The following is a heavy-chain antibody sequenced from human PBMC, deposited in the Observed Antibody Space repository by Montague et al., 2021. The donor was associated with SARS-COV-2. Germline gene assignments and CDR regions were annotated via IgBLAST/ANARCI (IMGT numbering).Heavy chain of an antibody. J-gene: IGHJ4*02. CDR1: GGSINKHY. Sequence: ETLSLTCTVSGGSINKHYWSWIRKAPGKELEWLGNIFNKGNTNYNVXLWGRVSMSLDTPQNQFSLRLTSLTAADTAVYYCARSISSSGARDNWGQGTLVTVS. CDR2: IFNKGNT. V-gene: IGHV4-59*11. CDR3: ARSISSSGARDN. D-gene: IGHD3-22*01.